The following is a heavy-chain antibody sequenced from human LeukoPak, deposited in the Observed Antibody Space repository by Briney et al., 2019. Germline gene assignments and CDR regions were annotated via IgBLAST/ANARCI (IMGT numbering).Heavy chain of an antibody. Sequence: SETLSLTCTVSGGSISSYYWSWIRQPPGKGLEWTGYIYYSGSTNYNPSLKSRVTISVDTSKNQFSLKLSSVTAADTAVYYCARHLSPSGSYSYWGQGTLVTVSS. J-gene: IGHJ4*02. D-gene: IGHD1-26*01. CDR3: ARHLSPSGSYSY. CDR2: IYYSGST. CDR1: GGSISSYY. V-gene: IGHV4-59*08.